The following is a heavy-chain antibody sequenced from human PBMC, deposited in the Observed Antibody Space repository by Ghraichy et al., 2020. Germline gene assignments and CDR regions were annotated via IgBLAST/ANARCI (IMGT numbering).Heavy chain of an antibody. V-gene: IGHV2-5*01. CDR2: LYWNDDR. CDR1: GFSVTTNGVG. D-gene: IGHD3-22*01. CDR3: AHRDYYDFSGYYKNAVDL. Sequence: SGPTLVKPTQTLTLTCTFSGFSVTTNGVGVGWFRQPPGKALEWLALLYWNDDRRYSPYLKSRLTITKDTSKNQVVLTMTNMDPEDTATYYYAHRDYYDFSGYYKNAVDLWGQGTMVTVSS. J-gene: IGHJ3*01.